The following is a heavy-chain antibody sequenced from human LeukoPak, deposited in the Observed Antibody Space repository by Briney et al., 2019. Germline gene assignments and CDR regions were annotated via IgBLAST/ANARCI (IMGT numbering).Heavy chain of an antibody. D-gene: IGHD3-10*01. V-gene: IGHV4-34*01. J-gene: IGHJ4*02. CDR3: ARLYGSGSYYNY. Sequence: SETLSLTCTVYGGSFRGYYWSWIRQPPGKGPEWIGEINHSGSTTYYPSLKSRVTISVDTSKNQFSLRLSSVTAADTAMYYCARLYGSGSYYNYWGQGTLVTVSS. CDR1: GGSFRGYY. CDR2: INHSGST.